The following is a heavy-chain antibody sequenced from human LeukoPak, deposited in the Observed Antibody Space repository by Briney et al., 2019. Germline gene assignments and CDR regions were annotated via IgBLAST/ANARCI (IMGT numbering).Heavy chain of an antibody. CDR1: GFTFTTYS. J-gene: IGHJ4*02. Sequence: GGSLRLSCAASGFTFTTYSMTWVRQAPGKGLEWVSTINPGGITTYYADSVKGRFTISRDNSKNTVSLQMDSLRADDTAVYYCAKDRTGTPWADWGQGTLVTVSS. D-gene: IGHD1-1*01. CDR3: AKDRTGTPWAD. V-gene: IGHV3-23*01. CDR2: INPGGITT.